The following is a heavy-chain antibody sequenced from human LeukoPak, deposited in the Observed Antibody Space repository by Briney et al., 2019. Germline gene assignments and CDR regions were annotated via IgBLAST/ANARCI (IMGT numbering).Heavy chain of an antibody. D-gene: IGHD3-22*01. CDR3: ARVSPLGSGYYYYFDY. CDR1: GGSVSSGSYY. Sequence: SETLSLTCTVSGGSVSSGSYYWSWIRQPPGKGLEWIGYIYYSGSTNYNPSLKSRVTISVDTSKNQFSLKLSSVTAAVTAVYYCARVSPLGSGYYYYFDYWGQGTLVTVSS. J-gene: IGHJ4*02. V-gene: IGHV4-61*01. CDR2: IYYSGST.